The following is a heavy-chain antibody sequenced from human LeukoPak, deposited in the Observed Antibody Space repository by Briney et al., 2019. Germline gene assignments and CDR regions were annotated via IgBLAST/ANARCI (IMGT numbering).Heavy chain of an antibody. J-gene: IGHJ4*02. CDR2: ISGSGAST. D-gene: IGHD2-2*01. V-gene: IGHV3-23*01. CDR1: GFTFSSYA. Sequence: SGGSLRLSCAASGFTFSSYAMSWVRQAPGKGLEWVSGISGSGASTYYADSVKGRFTISRDNSKNTLYLQMNSLRAEDAAVYYCAKGRVLSSTSCYDQRGQGTLVTVSS. CDR3: AKGRVLSSTSCYDQ.